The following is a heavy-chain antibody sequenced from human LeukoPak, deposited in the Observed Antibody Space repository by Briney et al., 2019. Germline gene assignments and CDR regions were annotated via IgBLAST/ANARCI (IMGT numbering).Heavy chain of an antibody. V-gene: IGHV3-11*01. CDR3: ARGYYYGSGSYSDAFDI. CDR2: ISSSGSTI. D-gene: IGHD3-10*01. Sequence: GGSLRLSCAASGFTFSDYYMSWIRQAPGRGLEWVSYISSSGSTIYYADSVKGRFTISRDNAKNSLYLQMNSLRAEDTAVYYCARGYYYGSGSYSDAFDIWGQGTMVTVSS. J-gene: IGHJ3*02. CDR1: GFTFSDYY.